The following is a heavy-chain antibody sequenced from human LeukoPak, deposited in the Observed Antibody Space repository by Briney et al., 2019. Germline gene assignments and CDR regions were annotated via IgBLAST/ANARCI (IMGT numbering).Heavy chain of an antibody. D-gene: IGHD3-10*01. CDR3: ANERGGWFDP. Sequence: KASETLSLTCTVSGGSIGSDYWSWIRQSPGKGLEWIGYIHYRGSTNYNPSLKSRVTISVDTSKNQFSLKLRSETAADTAVYYCANERGGWFDPWGQGTLVTVSS. CDR2: IHYRGST. J-gene: IGHJ5*02. CDR1: GGSIGSDY. V-gene: IGHV4-59*01.